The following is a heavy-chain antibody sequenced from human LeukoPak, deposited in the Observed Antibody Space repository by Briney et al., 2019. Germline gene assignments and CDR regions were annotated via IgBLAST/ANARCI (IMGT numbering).Heavy chain of an antibody. CDR3: ATSAARLGWIDP. Sequence: GASVKVSCKASGYTFTYRYLHWVRQAPGQALEWMGWITPFNGNTNYAQKFQDRVTITRDRSMSTAYMELSSLRSEDTAMYYCATSAARLGWIDPWGQGTLVTVSS. J-gene: IGHJ5*02. V-gene: IGHV1-45*02. D-gene: IGHD6-6*01. CDR1: GYTFTYRY. CDR2: ITPFNGNT.